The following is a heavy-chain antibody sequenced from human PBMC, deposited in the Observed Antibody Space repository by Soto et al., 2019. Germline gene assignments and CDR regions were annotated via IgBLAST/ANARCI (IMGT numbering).Heavy chain of an antibody. V-gene: IGHV3-15*07. Sequence: EVQLVESGGGLVKPGGSLRLSCAASGFTFSNAWMNWVRQAPGKGLEWVGRIKSKTDGGTTDYAAPVKGRFTISRDDSKNTLYLQMNSLKTEGTAGYYCTTGPGAVEPGYWGQGTLVTVSS. J-gene: IGHJ4*02. CDR2: IKSKTDGGTT. CDR1: GFTFSNAW. CDR3: TTGPGAVEPGY. D-gene: IGHD7-27*01.